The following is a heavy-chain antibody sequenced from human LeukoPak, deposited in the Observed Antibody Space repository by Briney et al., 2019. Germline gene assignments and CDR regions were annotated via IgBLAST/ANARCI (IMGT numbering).Heavy chain of an antibody. J-gene: IGHJ5*02. Sequence: PSETLSLTCAVYGGSFSGYYWSWIRQPPGKGLEWIGEINHSGSTNYNPSPKSRVTISVDTSKNQFSLKLSSVTAADTAVYYCARGQATEPYYDILTGRRTNWFDPWGQGTLVTVSS. D-gene: IGHD3-9*01. V-gene: IGHV4-34*01. CDR3: ARGQATEPYYDILTGRRTNWFDP. CDR1: GGSFSGYY. CDR2: INHSGST.